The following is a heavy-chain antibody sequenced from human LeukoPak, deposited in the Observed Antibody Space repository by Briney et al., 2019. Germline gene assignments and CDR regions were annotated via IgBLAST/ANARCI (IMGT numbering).Heavy chain of an antibody. CDR2: IKQGGSEK. CDR3: AKFRVVVPAAMYWRGYFDY. V-gene: IGHV3-7*03. D-gene: IGHD2-2*01. J-gene: IGHJ4*02. Sequence: GRSLRLSCAASGFTFSSYWMSWVRQAPGKGLEWVANIKQGGSEKYYVDSVKGRFTISRDNAKNSLYLQMNSLRAEDTAVYYCAKFRVVVPAAMYWRGYFDYWGQGTLVTVSS. CDR1: GFTFSSYW.